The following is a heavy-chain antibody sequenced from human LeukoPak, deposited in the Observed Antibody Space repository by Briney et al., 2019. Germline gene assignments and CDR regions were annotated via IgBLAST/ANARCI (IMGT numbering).Heavy chain of an antibody. D-gene: IGHD3-9*01. CDR2: IYYSGST. Sequence: SETLSLTCTVSGGSISSYYWSWIRQPPGKELEWIGYIYYSGSTNYNPSLKSRVTISVDTSKNQFSLKLSSVTAADTAVYYCAREGSPRGYDILTGSYAFDIWGQGTMVTVSS. CDR1: GGSISSYY. J-gene: IGHJ3*02. CDR3: AREGSPRGYDILTGSYAFDI. V-gene: IGHV4-59*01.